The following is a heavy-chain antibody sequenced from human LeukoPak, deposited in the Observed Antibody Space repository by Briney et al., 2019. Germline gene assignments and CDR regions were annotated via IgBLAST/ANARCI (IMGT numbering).Heavy chain of an antibody. D-gene: IGHD2-15*01. CDR1: GFTFSDYY. V-gene: IGHV3-11*01. J-gene: IGHJ3*02. Sequence: PGGSLRLSCAASGFTFSDYYMSWIRQAPGKGLEWVSFISSSGSTIYYADTMKGRFTISGDNAKNSVYLQMNSLRAEDTAVYYCARGLGYCSGGSCPRRAFDIWGQGTVVTVSS. CDR2: ISSSGSTI. CDR3: ARGLGYCSGGSCPRRAFDI.